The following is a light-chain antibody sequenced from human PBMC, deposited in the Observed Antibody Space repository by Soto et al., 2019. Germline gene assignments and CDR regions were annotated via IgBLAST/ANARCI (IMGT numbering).Light chain of an antibody. CDR1: SSNIGAGYD. J-gene: IGLJ1*01. CDR2: GNN. Sequence: VLTQPPSVSGAQGQRVTISCTKISSNIGAGYDVHWYQQLPGAAPTLLIYGNNNRPSGVPNRFSGAKSGTSASLAIAELQAEDEADYFCQSYDSTVSAYVFGAVTKVPV. V-gene: IGLV1-40*01. CDR3: QSYDSTVSAYV.